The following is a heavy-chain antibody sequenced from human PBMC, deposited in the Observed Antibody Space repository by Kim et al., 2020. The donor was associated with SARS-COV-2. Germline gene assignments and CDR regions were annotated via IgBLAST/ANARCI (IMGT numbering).Heavy chain of an antibody. D-gene: IGHD6-19*01. J-gene: IGHJ5*02. V-gene: IGHV1-69*01. Sequence: AQEVQGRVTVTAEQSTSTAYMELSSVRSEDTAVYYCARDYSSGGLGWFDPWGQGTLVTVSS. CDR3: ARDYSSGGLGWFDP.